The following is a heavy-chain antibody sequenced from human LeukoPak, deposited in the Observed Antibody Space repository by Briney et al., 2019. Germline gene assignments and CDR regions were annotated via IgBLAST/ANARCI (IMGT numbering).Heavy chain of an antibody. D-gene: IGHD3-16*01. CDR2: ISGSSGTI. Sequence: CGMNWVRQAPGKGLEWVSYISGSSGTIYYADSVKGRFTISRDNAKNSLYLQMNSLRAEDTAVYYCARRSEFGALYYMDIWGKGTTVTVSS. CDR1: CG. V-gene: IGHV3-48*01. CDR3: ARRSEFGALYYMDI. J-gene: IGHJ6*03.